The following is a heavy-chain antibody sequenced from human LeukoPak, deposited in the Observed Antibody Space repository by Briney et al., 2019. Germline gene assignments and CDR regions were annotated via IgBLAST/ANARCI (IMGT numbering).Heavy chain of an antibody. V-gene: IGHV5-10-1*01. CDR1: RYSFTSYW. CDR2: IDPSDSYT. J-gene: IGHJ6*02. CDR3: ARHHYYDSSGYVYYYYYGMDV. D-gene: IGHD3-22*01. Sequence: GESLKISCKGSRYSFTSYWISWVRQMPGKGLEWMGRIDPSDSYTNYSPSFQGHVTISADKSIGTAYLQWSSLRASDTAMYYCARHHYYDSSGYVYYYYYGMDVWGQGTTVTVSS.